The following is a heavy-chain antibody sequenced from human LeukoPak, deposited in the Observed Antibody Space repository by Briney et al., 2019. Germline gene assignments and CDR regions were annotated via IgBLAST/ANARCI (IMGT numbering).Heavy chain of an antibody. V-gene: IGHV3-53*01. D-gene: IGHD1-26*01. J-gene: IGHJ6*02. Sequence: GGSLRLSCAASGFTVSSNYMSWVRQAPGKGLEWVSVIYSGGSTYYADSVKGRFTISRDNSKNTLYLQMNSPRAEDTAVYYCARGTGAYSLLYYYYYGMDVWGQGTTVTVSS. CDR2: IYSGGST. CDR3: ARGTGAYSLLYYYYYGMDV. CDR1: GFTVSSNY.